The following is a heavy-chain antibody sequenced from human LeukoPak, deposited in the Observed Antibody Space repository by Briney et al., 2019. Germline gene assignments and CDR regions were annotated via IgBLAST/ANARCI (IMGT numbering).Heavy chain of an antibody. CDR2: ISSIRNYI. D-gene: IGHD4-17*01. J-gene: IGHJ6*02. Sequence: PGGSLRLSCAASKFTFSDYSMSWVRQAPGKGLEWVSSISSIRNYIYYADSVKGRFTISRDNAKSSLYLQMNSLRAEDTAVYYCARADYGDYFNLGWYYGMDVWGQGTTVTVSS. CDR1: KFTFSDYS. CDR3: ARADYGDYFNLGWYYGMDV. V-gene: IGHV3-21*01.